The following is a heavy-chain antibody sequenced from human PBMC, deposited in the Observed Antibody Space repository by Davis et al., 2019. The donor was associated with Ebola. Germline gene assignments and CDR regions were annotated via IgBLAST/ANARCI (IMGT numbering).Heavy chain of an antibody. J-gene: IGHJ4*02. V-gene: IGHV3-30*02. CDR1: GFSFSGYG. CDR2: IRYDGNNK. CDR3: AKDPLAYGSGSYYVDN. Sequence: GESLKISCAASGFSFSGYGMHWVRQAPGKGLEWVAFIRYDGNNKYSADSVEGRFTISRDNSKNTLYLEMNSLRLEDTAVYYCAKDPLAYGSGSYYVDNWGQGTLVTVSS. D-gene: IGHD3-10*01.